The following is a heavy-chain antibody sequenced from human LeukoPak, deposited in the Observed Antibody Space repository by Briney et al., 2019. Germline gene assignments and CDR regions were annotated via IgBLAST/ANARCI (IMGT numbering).Heavy chain of an antibody. CDR1: GFTFSSYS. CDR2: ISSSSSYI. V-gene: IGHV3-21*01. J-gene: IGHJ4*02. D-gene: IGHD4-11*01. CDR3: ARDRDDYPYY. Sequence: PGGSLRLSCAASGFTFSSYSMNWVRQAPGKGPEWVSSISSSSSYIYYADSVKGRFTISRDNAKNSLYLQMNSLRAEDTAVYYCARDRDDYPYYXXQGTXXTVS.